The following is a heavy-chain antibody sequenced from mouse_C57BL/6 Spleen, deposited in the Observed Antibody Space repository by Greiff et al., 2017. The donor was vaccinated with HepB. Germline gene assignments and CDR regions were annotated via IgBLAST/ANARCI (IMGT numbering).Heavy chain of an antibody. D-gene: IGHD2-5*01. J-gene: IGHJ4*01. V-gene: IGHV3-1*01. Sequence: EVKLMESGPGMVKPSQSLSLTCTVTDYSITSGYDWHWIRHFPGNKLEWMGYISYSGSTNYNPSLKSRISITHDTSKNHFFLKLNSVTTEDTATYYCARGSNWHYAMDYWGQGTSVTVSS. CDR2: ISYSGST. CDR1: DYSITSGYD. CDR3: ARGSNWHYAMDY.